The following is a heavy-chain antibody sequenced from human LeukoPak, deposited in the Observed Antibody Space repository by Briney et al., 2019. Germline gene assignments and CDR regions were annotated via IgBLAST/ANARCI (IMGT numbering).Heavy chain of an antibody. D-gene: IGHD6-6*01. J-gene: IGHJ3*02. CDR1: GFTFSSYG. CDR2: IRYDGSNK. Sequence: PGGSLRLSCAASGFTFSSYGMHWVRQAPGKGLEGVAFIRYDGSNKYYADSVKGRFTISRDNSKNTMYLQMNSLRAEDTAVYYCAKDGLGAARPSAFDIWGQGTMVTVSS. V-gene: IGHV3-30*02. CDR3: AKDGLGAARPSAFDI.